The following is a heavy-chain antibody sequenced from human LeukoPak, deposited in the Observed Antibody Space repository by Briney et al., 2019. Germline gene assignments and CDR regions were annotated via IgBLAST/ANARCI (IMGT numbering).Heavy chain of an antibody. Sequence: PGGSLRLSYAASGFTFITYWMHWVRQAPGKGLVWVSRINSDGSSTSYADSVKGRFTISRDNAKNTLYLQMNSLRAEDTAVYYCARDADLDYYDSSGIFDYWGQETLVTVSS. CDR3: ARDADLDYYDSSGIFDY. J-gene: IGHJ4*02. CDR2: INSDGSST. D-gene: IGHD3-22*01. CDR1: GFTFITYW. V-gene: IGHV3-74*01.